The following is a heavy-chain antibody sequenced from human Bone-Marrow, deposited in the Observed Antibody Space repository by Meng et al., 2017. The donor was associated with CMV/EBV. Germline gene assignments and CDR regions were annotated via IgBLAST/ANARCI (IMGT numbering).Heavy chain of an antibody. D-gene: IGHD3-3*01. Sequence: ASVKVSCKASGYTFTSYGISWVRQAPGQGLEWMGWISAYNGNTNYAQKLQGRVTMTTDTSTSTAYMELRSLRSDDTAVYYCARAEYYYDFWSGYYNYYYGMAVWGQGTTVPVAS. CDR2: ISAYNGNT. J-gene: IGHJ6*02. CDR3: ARAEYYYDFWSGYYNYYYGMAV. V-gene: IGHV1-18*01. CDR1: GYTFTSYG.